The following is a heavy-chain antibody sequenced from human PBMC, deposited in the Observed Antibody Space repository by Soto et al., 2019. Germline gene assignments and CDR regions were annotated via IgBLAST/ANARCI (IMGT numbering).Heavy chain of an antibody. J-gene: IGHJ4*02. D-gene: IGHD5-18*01. CDR1: GFXFSSYW. V-gene: IGHV3-74*01. CDR2: INSDGSST. Sequence: PGGSLRLSCAASGFXFSSYWMHWVRQAPGKGLVWVSRINSDGSSTSYADSVKGRFTISRDNSKNTLYLQMNSLRAEDTAVYYCAKAFLVDTAMADDYWGQGTLVTVSS. CDR3: AKAFLVDTAMADDY.